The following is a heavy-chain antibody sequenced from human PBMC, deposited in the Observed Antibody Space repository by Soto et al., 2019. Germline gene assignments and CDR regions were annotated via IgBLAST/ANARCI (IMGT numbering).Heavy chain of an antibody. CDR3: AAGFYDSGGYSLDY. Sequence: SVKVACTASGFTVSRSAMQVVRHARGQRLEWRGWIVVGSGNTNYAQKFQERVTITRDMSTSTAYMEVSSLRSEDTVVYYCAAGFYDSGGYSLDYWGQGSLVTVSS. CDR1: GFTVSRSA. V-gene: IGHV1-58*02. CDR2: IVVGSGNT. J-gene: IGHJ4*02. D-gene: IGHD3-22*01.